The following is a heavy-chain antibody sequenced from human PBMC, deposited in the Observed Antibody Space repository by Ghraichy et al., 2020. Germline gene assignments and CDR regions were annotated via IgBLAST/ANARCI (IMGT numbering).Heavy chain of an antibody. CDR3: AREYTSGWYELFGSHWFDP. CDR1: GDSVSRSSAA. D-gene: IGHD6-19*01. J-gene: IGHJ5*02. CDR2: TYYRSKWYN. V-gene: IGHV6-1*01. Sequence: SQTLSLTCVISGDSVSRSSAAWNWIRQSPSRGLEWLGRTYYRSKWYNDYAESVKSRIIITADTPKNQFSLQVKSVTSEDTAVYYCAREYTSGWYELFGSHWFDPWGQGTLVTVSS.